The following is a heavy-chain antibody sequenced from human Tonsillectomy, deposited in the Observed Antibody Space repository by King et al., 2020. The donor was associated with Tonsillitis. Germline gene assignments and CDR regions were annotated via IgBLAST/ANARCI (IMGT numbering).Heavy chain of an antibody. V-gene: IGHV3-30*18. J-gene: IGHJ3*02. CDR3: AKDPYYCIGGSCPTGDAFEI. D-gene: IGHD2-15*01. Sequence: VQLVESGGGVVQPGRSLRLSCAASGFTLSSYAMHWVRQAPGKGLEWVAVISYDGSNKYYADSVKGRFTISRDNSKNTLYLQMNSLRAEDTAVYYCAKDPYYCIGGSCPTGDAFEIWGQGTMVTVSS. CDR2: ISYDGSNK. CDR1: GFTLSSYA.